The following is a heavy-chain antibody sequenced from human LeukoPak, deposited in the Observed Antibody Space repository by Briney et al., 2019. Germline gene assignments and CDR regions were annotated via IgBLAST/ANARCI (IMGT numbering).Heavy chain of an antibody. V-gene: IGHV3-21*01. J-gene: IGHJ4*02. CDR1: GFTFSSYS. D-gene: IGHD3-9*01. CDR2: ISSSSSYI. CDR3: ARDRPYDILTGPGGVDY. Sequence: GGSLRLSCAASGFTFSSYSMNWVRQAPGKGLERVSSISSSSSYIYYADSVKGRFTISRDNAKNSLYPQMNSLRAEDTAVYYCARDRPYDILTGPGGVDYWGQGTLVTVSS.